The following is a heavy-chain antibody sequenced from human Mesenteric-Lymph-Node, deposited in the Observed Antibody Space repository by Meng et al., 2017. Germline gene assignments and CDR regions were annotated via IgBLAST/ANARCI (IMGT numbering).Heavy chain of an antibody. D-gene: IGHD3-22*01. Sequence: QVQLVQSGAGVKKLGASVKVSCKASDYIFTSYGLSWVRQAPGQGLEWMGWISGHNGNTKYAQQFQGRVTMTTDTSTSTAYMELRSLRADDTAVYYCARVTMIGYFDYWGQGTLVTVSS. V-gene: IGHV1-18*01. CDR2: ISGHNGNT. CDR3: ARVTMIGYFDY. CDR1: DYIFTSYG. J-gene: IGHJ4*01.